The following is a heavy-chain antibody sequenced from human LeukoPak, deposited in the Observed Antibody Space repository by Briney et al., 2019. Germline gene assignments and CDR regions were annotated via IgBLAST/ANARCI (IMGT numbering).Heavy chain of an antibody. CDR1: GASVSSYY. CDR3: TRDNGSDWYAFDI. V-gene: IGHV4-4*07. D-gene: IGHD2-21*02. Sequence: PSETLSLTCSVSGASVSSYYWSWIRQPAGKGLEWIGRIYTSGSTNYNPSLKSRVTMSVDTSKNQFSLKLTSVNAADTALYYCTRDNGSDWYAFDIWGQGTVVTVSS. CDR2: IYTSGST. J-gene: IGHJ3*02.